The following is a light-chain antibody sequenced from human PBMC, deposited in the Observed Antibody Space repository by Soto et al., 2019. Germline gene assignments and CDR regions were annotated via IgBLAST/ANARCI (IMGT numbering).Light chain of an antibody. V-gene: IGLV2-14*01. CDR3: SCYISSSTLYV. CDR1: NSDVGGYNY. CDR2: EVS. Sequence: QSALTQPASVSGSPGQSITISCTGTNSDVGGYNYVSWYQQHPGKAPKLMIYEVSSRPSGVSSLFSGSKSGNTASLTISWLRAEDEADYYCSCYISSSTLYVFGTGTKLTVL. J-gene: IGLJ1*01.